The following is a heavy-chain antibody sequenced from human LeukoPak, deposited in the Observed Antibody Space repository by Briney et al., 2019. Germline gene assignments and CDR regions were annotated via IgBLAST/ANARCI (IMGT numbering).Heavy chain of an antibody. CDR2: ISYDGSNK. V-gene: IGHV3-30-3*01. J-gene: IGHJ6*02. CDR3: ARVRNWNYVRYYYYGMDV. D-gene: IGHD1-7*01. Sequence: PGRSLRLSCAASGFTFSSYAMHWVRQAPGKGLEWVAVISYDGSNKYYADSVKGRFTISRDNSKITLYLQMNSLRAEDTAVYYCARVRNWNYVRYYYYGMDVWGQGTTVTVSS. CDR1: GFTFSSYA.